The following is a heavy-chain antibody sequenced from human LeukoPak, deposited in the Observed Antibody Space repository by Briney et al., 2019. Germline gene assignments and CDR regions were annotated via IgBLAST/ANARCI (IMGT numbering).Heavy chain of an antibody. V-gene: IGHV1-69*04. CDR1: GGTFGSYA. J-gene: IGHJ4*02. D-gene: IGHD2-2*01. Sequence: SVKVSCKASGGTFGSYAISWVRQAPGQGLEWMGRIIPILGIANYAQRFQGRVTITADKSTSTAYMELSSLRSEDTAVYYCAIGLGYCSSTSCPADFDYWGQGTLVTVSS. CDR3: AIGLGYCSSTSCPADFDY. CDR2: IIPILGIA.